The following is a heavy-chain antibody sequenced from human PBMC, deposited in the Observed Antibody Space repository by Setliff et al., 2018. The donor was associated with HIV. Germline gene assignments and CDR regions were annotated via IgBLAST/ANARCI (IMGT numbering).Heavy chain of an antibody. CDR3: ARSPSYRSSWEYYFDY. CDR2: IYTSGIT. J-gene: IGHJ4*02. D-gene: IGHD6-13*01. Sequence: PSETLSLTCTVSGGSISSHYWSWIRQSPGKGLEWIGYIYTSGITNYNPSLRTRVIISVDTSNQFSLKLSSVTAADAAVYYCARSPSYRSSWEYYFDYWGQGILVTVSS. CDR1: GGSISSHY. V-gene: IGHV4-4*09.